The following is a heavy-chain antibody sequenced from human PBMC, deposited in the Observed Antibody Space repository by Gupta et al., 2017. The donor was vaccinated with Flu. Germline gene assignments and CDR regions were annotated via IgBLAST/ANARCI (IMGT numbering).Heavy chain of an antibody. D-gene: IGHD2/OR15-2a*01. CDR3: ATRPQNGDHFYYLDF. CDR1: GDSISSRGYY. J-gene: IGHJ4*02. Sequence: QVLLQESGPGLVKPSQTLSLTCAVSGDSISSRGYYWNWVRQLPGKGLEWIGCVSYRGNIYNNPSLKSRVSISLDLSKNQISLKLTSVTVADTAVYYCATRPQNGDHFYYLDFWGPGNPVTVSS. V-gene: IGHV4-31*11. CDR2: VSYRGNI.